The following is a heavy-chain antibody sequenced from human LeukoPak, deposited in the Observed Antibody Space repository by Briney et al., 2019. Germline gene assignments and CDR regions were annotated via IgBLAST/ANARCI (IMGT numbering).Heavy chain of an antibody. V-gene: IGHV3-21*01. CDR3: VREGGGCSGGSCYSYYYYYGMDV. CDR1: GFTFSSYS. J-gene: IGHJ6*02. D-gene: IGHD2-15*01. Sequence: GGSLRLSCAVSGFTFSSYSMNWVRQAPGKGLEWVSSISSSSSYTYYADSVKGRFTISRDNAKNSLYLQMNSLRAEDTAVYYCVREGGGCSGGSCYSYYYYYGMDVWGQGTTVTVSS. CDR2: ISSSSSYT.